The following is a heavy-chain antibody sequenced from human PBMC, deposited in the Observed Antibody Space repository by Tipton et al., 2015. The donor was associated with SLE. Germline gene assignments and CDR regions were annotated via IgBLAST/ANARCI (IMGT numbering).Heavy chain of an antibody. J-gene: IGHJ4*02. V-gene: IGHV4-59*12. CDR1: GGSISSYY. CDR3: VRGGTALNY. CDR2: IYYSGST. D-gene: IGHD5-18*01. Sequence: TLSLTCTVSGGSISSYYWSWIRQPPGKGLEWIGYIYYSGSTNYNPSLKSRVTISVDTSKNQFTLKLSSVTAADTAVYYCVRGGTALNYWGQGTLVTVSS.